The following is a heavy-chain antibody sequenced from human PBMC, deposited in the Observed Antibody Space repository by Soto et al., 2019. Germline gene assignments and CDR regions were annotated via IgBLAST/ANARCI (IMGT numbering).Heavy chain of an antibody. Sequence: QVQLQESGPGLVKHSETLSLTCTVSGGSVSSDNYYWSWIRQPPGKGLEWIGYIYYSGSTNYNPSLKSRFTISVDTSKNQFSLKLSSVTAADTAVYYCARESYDSSGYYSRWFDPWGQGTLVTVSS. CDR2: IYYSGST. V-gene: IGHV4-61*01. CDR3: ARESYDSSGYYSRWFDP. CDR1: GGSVSSDNYY. J-gene: IGHJ5*02. D-gene: IGHD3-22*01.